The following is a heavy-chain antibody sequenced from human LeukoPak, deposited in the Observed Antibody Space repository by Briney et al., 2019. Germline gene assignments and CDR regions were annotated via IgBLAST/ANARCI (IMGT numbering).Heavy chain of an antibody. CDR1: GGSFSGYY. V-gene: IGHV4-34*01. Sequence: PSETLSLTCAVYGGSFSGYYWSWIRQPPGKGLEWIGEINHSGSTNYNPSLKSRVTISVDTSKNQFSLKLSSVTAADTAVYYCARGWPYSGSQTYIDYWGQGTLVTVSS. CDR2: INHSGST. CDR3: ARGWPYSGSQTYIDY. J-gene: IGHJ4*02. D-gene: IGHD1-26*01.